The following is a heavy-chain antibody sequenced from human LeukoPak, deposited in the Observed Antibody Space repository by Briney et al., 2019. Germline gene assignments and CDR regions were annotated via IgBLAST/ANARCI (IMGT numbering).Heavy chain of an antibody. D-gene: IGHD1-26*01. CDR1: GDIFNSYS. J-gene: IGHJ6*03. CDR3: ARVGRSRGSLPNSYYYMDV. V-gene: IGHV1-69*13. Sequence: VKVSCKASGDIFNSYSISWVRQAPGQGLEWMGGIIPMFGSANYAQTFQGRVTITTDQSTSTAYMELSSLSSEDTAVYYCARVGRSRGSLPNSYYYMDVWGKGTTVTVSS. CDR2: IIPMFGSA.